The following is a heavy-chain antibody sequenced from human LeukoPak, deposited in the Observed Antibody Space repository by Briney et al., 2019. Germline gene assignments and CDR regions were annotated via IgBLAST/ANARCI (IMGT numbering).Heavy chain of an antibody. CDR1: GYSFTNYD. D-gene: IGHD3-10*01. J-gene: IGHJ5*02. V-gene: IGHV1-8*03. CDR3: ARDGRSSRSSWFDP. CDR2: INPKSGDT. Sequence: ASVKVSCKASGYSFTNYDINWVRQATGQGLEWMGWINPKSGDTGYSQKFQGRVFITRDTSINTAYMELSSLGSDDTAVYYCARDGRSSRSSWFDPWGQGTLVIVSS.